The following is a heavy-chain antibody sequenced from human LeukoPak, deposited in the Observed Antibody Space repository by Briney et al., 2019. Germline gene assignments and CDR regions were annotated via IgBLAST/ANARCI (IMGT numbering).Heavy chain of an antibody. CDR3: AKGHIVGAVTEFDY. CDR1: GFTFDDYT. J-gene: IGHJ4*02. V-gene: IGHV3-43*01. CDR2: ISWDGGST. Sequence: GGSLRLSCAASGFTFDDYTMHWVRQTPGKGLEWVSLISWDGGSTYYADSVKGRFTISRDNSKNSLYLQMNSLRTEDTALYYCAKGHIVGAVTEFDYWGQGTLVTVSS. D-gene: IGHD1-26*01.